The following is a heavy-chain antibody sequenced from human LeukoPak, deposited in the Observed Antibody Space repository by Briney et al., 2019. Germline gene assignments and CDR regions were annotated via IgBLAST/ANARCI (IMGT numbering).Heavy chain of an antibody. CDR3: ARAVAGTFWFDP. V-gene: IGHV1-24*01. CDR1: GYTLTELS. CDR2: FDPEDGET. D-gene: IGHD6-19*01. Sequence: ASVKVSCKVSGYTLTELSMHWVRQAPGKGLEWMGGFDPEDGETIYAQKFQGRVTMTEDTSTNTAYMELSSLRSEDMAVYYCARAVAGTFWFDPWGQGTLVTVSS. J-gene: IGHJ5*02.